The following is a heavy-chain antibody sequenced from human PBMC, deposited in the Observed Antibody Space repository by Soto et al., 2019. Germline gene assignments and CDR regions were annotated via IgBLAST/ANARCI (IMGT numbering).Heavy chain of an antibody. CDR2: INHSGST. CDR1: GGSFSGYY. D-gene: IGHD3-3*01. Sequence: SETLSLTCAVYGGSFSGYYWSWIRQPPGKGLEWIGEINHSGSTNYNPSPKSRVTISVDTSKNQFSLKLSSVTAADTAVYYCARVYFRGYYDSWSGYYYYMDVWGKGTTVTVSS. CDR3: ARVYFRGYYDSWSGYYYYMDV. V-gene: IGHV4-34*01. J-gene: IGHJ6*03.